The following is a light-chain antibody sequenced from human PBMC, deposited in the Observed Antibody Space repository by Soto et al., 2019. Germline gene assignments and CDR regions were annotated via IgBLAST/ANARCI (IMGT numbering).Light chain of an antibody. CDR3: QQFSSYPLT. CDR2: DAS. Sequence: EIVMTQSPSTVSVSPGERVTLSCRASQSARNNYLAWYQQKPGQAPRLLIYDASSRATGIPDRFSGGGSGTDFTLTISRLEPEDFAVYYCQQFSSYPLTFGGGTKVDTK. CDR1: QSARNNY. V-gene: IGKV3-20*01. J-gene: IGKJ4*01.